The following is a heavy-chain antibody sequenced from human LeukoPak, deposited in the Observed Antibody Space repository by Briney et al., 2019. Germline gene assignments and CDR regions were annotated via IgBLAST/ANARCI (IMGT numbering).Heavy chain of an antibody. D-gene: IGHD3-10*01. CDR1: GFTFSSSW. CDR2: ISSDGKTT. J-gene: IGHJ4*02. V-gene: IGHV3-74*01. Sequence: GGSLRLSCAASGFTFSSSWMYWVRQAPGPGLWWVSRISSDGKTTNYADSVKGRFTISRDNAKNTLYLQMNSLRAEDTAVYYCTRDITLTRGGRSDYWGQGTLVTVSA. CDR3: TRDITLTRGGRSDY.